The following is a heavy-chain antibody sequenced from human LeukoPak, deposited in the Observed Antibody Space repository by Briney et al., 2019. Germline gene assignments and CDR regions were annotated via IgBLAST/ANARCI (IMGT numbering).Heavy chain of an antibody. Sequence: GGSLRLSCAASGFTFSRYWMHWLRQAPGKGLVWVSRISTDGSSTSYADSVKGRFTISRDNGKNTLYLQMNSLRAEDTAVYYCASYLTSIPSGMDVWGQGTTVTVSS. J-gene: IGHJ6*02. CDR3: ASYLTSIPSGMDV. CDR2: ISTDGSST. V-gene: IGHV3-74*01. D-gene: IGHD2/OR15-2a*01. CDR1: GFTFSRYW.